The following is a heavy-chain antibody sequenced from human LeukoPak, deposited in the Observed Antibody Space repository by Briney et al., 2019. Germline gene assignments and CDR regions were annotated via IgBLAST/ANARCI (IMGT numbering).Heavy chain of an antibody. CDR2: IYSGGST. CDR1: GFTVSSNY. CDR3: ARGNYDFWSGPLANYFDY. Sequence: GGSLRLSCAASGFTVSSNYMSWVRQAPGKGLGWVSVIYSGGSTYYADSVKGRFTISRDNSKNTLYLQMNSLRAEDTAVYYCARGNYDFWSGPLANYFDYWGQGTLVTVSS. V-gene: IGHV3-66*01. D-gene: IGHD3-3*01. J-gene: IGHJ4*02.